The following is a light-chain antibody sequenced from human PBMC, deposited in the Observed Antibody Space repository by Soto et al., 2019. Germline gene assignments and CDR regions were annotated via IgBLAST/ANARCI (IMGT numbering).Light chain of an antibody. CDR3: QQYGRSPPEFT. J-gene: IGKJ3*01. Sequence: EIVLTQSPGTLSLSAGERATLSCRASQTISSSYLAWYQQKPGQAPRLLIFGASYRATGIPDRFSGSGSGTDFSLTISRMEPEDFAVYHCQQYGRSPPEFTFGPGTKVDIK. V-gene: IGKV3-20*01. CDR2: GAS. CDR1: QTISSSY.